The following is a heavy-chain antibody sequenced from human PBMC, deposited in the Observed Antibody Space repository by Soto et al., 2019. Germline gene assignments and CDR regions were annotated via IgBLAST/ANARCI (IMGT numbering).Heavy chain of an antibody. CDR2: IKSKNDGGTT. CDR1: GFTFSNAW. Sequence: EVQLVESGGGLVKPGGSIRLSCAASGFTFSNAWMNWVRQAPGKGLEWVGRIKSKNDGGTTDYAAPVKGRFTISSDYSKNTLYQQMNSLKTEDTAVYYCTTVIVVVPAALSLYYYGMDVWGQGTKVTDSS. V-gene: IGHV3-15*07. CDR3: TTVIVVVPAALSLYYYGMDV. D-gene: IGHD2-2*01. J-gene: IGHJ6*02.